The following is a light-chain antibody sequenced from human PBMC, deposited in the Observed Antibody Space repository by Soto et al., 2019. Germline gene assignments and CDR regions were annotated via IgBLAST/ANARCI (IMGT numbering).Light chain of an antibody. Sequence: EIVLTQSPGTLSLSPGERATLSCRASQSVSSSYLAWYQQKPGQAPRLLIYGTSSRATGIPDRFSGSGSGTDFTLTISSLEPEDFAVYYCQQRDVWPLTFGGGTKVEIK. V-gene: IGKV3D-20*02. CDR3: QQRDVWPLT. CDR1: QSVSSSY. J-gene: IGKJ4*01. CDR2: GTS.